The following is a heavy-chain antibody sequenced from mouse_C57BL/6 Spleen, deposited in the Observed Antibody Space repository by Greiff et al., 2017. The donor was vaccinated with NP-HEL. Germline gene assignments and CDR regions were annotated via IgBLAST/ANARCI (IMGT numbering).Heavy chain of an antibody. CDR3: ASEHSNYPSYAMDY. CDR1: GYTFTDYA. D-gene: IGHD2-5*01. V-gene: IGHV1-67*01. Sequence: QVQLKQSGPELVRPGVSVKISCKGSGYTFTDYAMHWVKQSHAKSLEWIGVISTYYGDASYNQKFKDKATMTVDKSSSTAYMELARLTSEDSSVYYCASEHSNYPSYAMDYWGQGTSVTVSS. CDR2: ISTYYGDA. J-gene: IGHJ4*01.